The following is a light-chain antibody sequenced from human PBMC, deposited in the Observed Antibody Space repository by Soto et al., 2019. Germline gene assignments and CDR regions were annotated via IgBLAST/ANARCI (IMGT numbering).Light chain of an antibody. J-gene: IGKJ1*01. CDR2: AAS. CDR3: QQSYSTWT. Sequence: DIPMTQSPSSLSASVGDRVTITCRASQGITNYLAWYQQKPGKVPKLLIYAASTLQSGVPSRFSGSGSGTDFTLTISNLQPEDFATYYCQQSYSTWTFCQGTKVDIK. V-gene: IGKV1-27*01. CDR1: QGITNY.